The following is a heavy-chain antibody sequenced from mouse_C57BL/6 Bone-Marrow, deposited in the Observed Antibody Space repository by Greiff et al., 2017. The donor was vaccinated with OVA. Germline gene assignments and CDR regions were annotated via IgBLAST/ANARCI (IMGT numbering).Heavy chain of an antibody. D-gene: IGHD4-1*01. V-gene: IGHV1-54*01. CDR2: INPGSGGT. CDR3: DRHWAYAMDY. CDR1: GYAFTNYL. Sequence: QVQLQQSGAELVRPGTSVKVSCKASGYAFTNYLIEWVKQRPGQGLEWIGVINPGSGGTNYNEKFKGKATLTADKSSSTAYMQLSSLTSEDTAVYFYDRHWAYAMDYWGQGTSVTVSS. J-gene: IGHJ4*01.